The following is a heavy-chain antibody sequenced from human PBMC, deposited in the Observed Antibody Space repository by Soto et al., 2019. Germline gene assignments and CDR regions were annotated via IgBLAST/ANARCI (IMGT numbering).Heavy chain of an antibody. J-gene: IGHJ5*02. CDR2: ISNYNAIT. CDR1: GYTFTNYP. Sequence: QAQLVQSGPEVTKPGASVKVSCKASGYTFTNYPIGWVRQAPGQGLEWVGWISNYNAITNYAQKFQGRVTMTTDTSTSTAYMELRSLRSDDTAIYYCARPLGGSGDFFFDPWGQGTLVTVSS. CDR3: ARPLGGSGDFFFDP. D-gene: IGHD3-3*01. V-gene: IGHV1-18*04.